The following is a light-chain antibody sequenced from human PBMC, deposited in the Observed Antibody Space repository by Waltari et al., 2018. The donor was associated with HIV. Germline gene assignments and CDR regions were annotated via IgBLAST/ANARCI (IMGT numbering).Light chain of an antibody. CDR3: QQYSSVPLT. J-gene: IGKJ4*01. Sequence: DIAMTQSSDYLTVSLGERATLNCKSSQNILHISNNKNYLGWSQKKPGQPRKLLIYWASTRESGVPDRFSGSGSGTNFPLTISSLQAEDVAIYYCQQYSSVPLTFGGGTKVEI. CDR1: QNILHISNNKNY. CDR2: WAS. V-gene: IGKV4-1*01.